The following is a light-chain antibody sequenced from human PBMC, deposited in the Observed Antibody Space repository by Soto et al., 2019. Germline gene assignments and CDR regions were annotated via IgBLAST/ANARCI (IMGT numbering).Light chain of an antibody. J-gene: IGKJ4*01. Sequence: EIVMTQSPATLSVSPGERATLSCRASQSVSYNLAWYQQKPGQGPRLLIYGAFTRATGIPARFSGSGSGTECTLTISSLQSEDFGVYYCQQYKNWPPRTFGGGTKVEIK. V-gene: IGKV3-15*01. CDR3: QQYKNWPPRT. CDR2: GAF. CDR1: QSVSYN.